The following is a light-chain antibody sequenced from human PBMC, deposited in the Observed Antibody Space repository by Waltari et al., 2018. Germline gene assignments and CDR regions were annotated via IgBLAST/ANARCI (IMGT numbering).Light chain of an antibody. V-gene: IGKV1-33*01. J-gene: IGKJ2*01. CDR3: QQYDRIPNT. CDR2: TAS. Sequence: DVQMTQSPSSLSASVGDSVTITCQASEDLYRDLNWFQQIQGQAPRLLIQTASKLETGVTSRFSGSGSGTEYSLTISSLQPEDVATYYCQQYDRIPNTFGQGTKVEIK. CDR1: EDLYRD.